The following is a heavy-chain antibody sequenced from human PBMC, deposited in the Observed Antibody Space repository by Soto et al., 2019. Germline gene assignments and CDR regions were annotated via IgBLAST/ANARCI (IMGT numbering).Heavy chain of an antibody. V-gene: IGHV3-7*05. CDR1: GFTFSSYW. J-gene: IGHJ4*02. D-gene: IGHD1-26*01. CDR2: IKQDGSEK. CDR3: ARDSNIVGATTSDY. Sequence: GGSLRLSCAASGFTFSSYWMSWVRQAPGKGLEWVANIKQDGSEKYYVDSVKGRFTISRDNAKISLYLQMNSLRAEDTAVYYCARDSNIVGATTSDYWGQGTLVTVSS.